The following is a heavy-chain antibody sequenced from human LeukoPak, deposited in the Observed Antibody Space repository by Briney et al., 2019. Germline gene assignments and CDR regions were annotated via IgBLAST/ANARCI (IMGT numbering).Heavy chain of an antibody. Sequence: SETLSLTCTVSGGSISSGSYYLSWIRQPAGKGLEWIGRIYTSGSTNYNPSLKSRVTISVDTSKNQFSLKLSSVTAADTAVYYCARSGSYGTDYWGQGTLVTVSS. J-gene: IGHJ4*02. CDR3: ARSGSYGTDY. D-gene: IGHD1-26*01. V-gene: IGHV4-61*02. CDR2: IYTSGST. CDR1: GGSISSGSYY.